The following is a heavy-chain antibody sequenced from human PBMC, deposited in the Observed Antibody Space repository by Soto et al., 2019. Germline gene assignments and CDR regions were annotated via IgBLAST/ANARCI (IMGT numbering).Heavy chain of an antibody. Sequence: GGSLRLSCAASGFTFSSYGMHWVRQAPGKGLEWVAVIWYDGSNKYYADSVKGRFTISRDNSKNTLYLQMNSLRAEDTAVYYCVARSAAGNFDYWGQGTLVTVSS. D-gene: IGHD6-13*01. J-gene: IGHJ4*02. CDR3: VARSAAGNFDY. CDR1: GFTFSSYG. V-gene: IGHV3-33*01. CDR2: IWYDGSNK.